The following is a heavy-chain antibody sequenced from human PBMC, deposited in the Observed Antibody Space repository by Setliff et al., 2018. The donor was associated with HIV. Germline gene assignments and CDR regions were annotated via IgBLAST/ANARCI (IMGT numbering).Heavy chain of an antibody. CDR1: GGSISGHY. V-gene: IGHV4-59*11. CDR3: VREGVRRGLGSGRFRYRAYYFDQ. Sequence: SETLSLTCTVSGGSISGHYWSWIRQPPGKGLEWIGYTYYTRSTNYNPSLNSRVAIFLDTSKNQFSLDLRSVTAADTAVYYCVREGVRRGLGSGRFRYRAYYFDQWGQGTLVTVSS. J-gene: IGHJ4*02. CDR2: TYYTRST. D-gene: IGHD3-10*01.